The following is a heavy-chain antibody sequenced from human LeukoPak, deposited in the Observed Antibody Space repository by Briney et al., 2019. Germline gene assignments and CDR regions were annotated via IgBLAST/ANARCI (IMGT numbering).Heavy chain of an antibody. V-gene: IGHV1-18*01. CDR3: ARGGEGGSSSWYLFTLDAFDI. D-gene: IGHD6-13*01. CDR2: ISAYNGNT. J-gene: IGHJ3*02. CDR1: GYSFTSYG. Sequence: GESLKISCKGSGYSFTSYGISWVRQAPGQGLEWMGWISAYNGNTNYAQKLQGRVTMTTDTSTSTAYMELRSLRSDDTAVYYCARGGEGGSSSWYLFTLDAFDIWGQRTMVTVSS.